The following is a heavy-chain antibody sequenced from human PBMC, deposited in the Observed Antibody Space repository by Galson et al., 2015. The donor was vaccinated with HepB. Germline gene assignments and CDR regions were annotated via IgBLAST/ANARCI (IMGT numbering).Heavy chain of an antibody. CDR1: GDSVSSNTAA. CDR2: TYCRSKGYN. CDR3: ARDPLTNYDVLTGHYSTAGFDC. D-gene: IGHD3-9*01. J-gene: IGHJ4*02. V-gene: IGHV6-1*01. Sequence: CAIAGDSVSSNTAAWNWTRQSPSRGLEWLGRTYCRSKGYNDYALSAKSRITINADTSKNQVSLQLKSGTPEDTAVYYCARDPLTNYDVLTGHYSTAGFDCWGQGSLVTVSS.